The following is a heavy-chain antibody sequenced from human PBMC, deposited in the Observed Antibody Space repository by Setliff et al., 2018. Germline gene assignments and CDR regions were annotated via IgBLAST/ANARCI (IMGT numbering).Heavy chain of an antibody. J-gene: IGHJ6*03. D-gene: IGHD6-13*01. Sequence: SETLSLTCSVTGGSMTDFFWNWIRQPPGKGLEWIGYIYTKGSTNYSPSLKSRVTISVDTSKNQFSLKLTSVTAADTAVYYCARQPYSTTYYYYYYYMDVWGKGTTVTV. CDR3: ARQPYSTTYYYYYYYMDV. CDR2: IYTKGST. V-gene: IGHV4-59*08. CDR1: GGSMTDFF.